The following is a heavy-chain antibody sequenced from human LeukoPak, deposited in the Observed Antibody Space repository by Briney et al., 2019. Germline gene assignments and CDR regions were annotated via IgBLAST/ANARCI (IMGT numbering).Heavy chain of an antibody. CDR2: IIPIFGTA. D-gene: IGHD2-2*01. V-gene: IGHV1-69*01. J-gene: IGHJ6*04. Sequence: ASVKVSCKASGGTFSSYAISWVRQAPGQGLEWMGGIIPIFGTANYAQKFQSRVTITADESTSTAYMELSSLRSEDTAVYYCARGSYQLPLEVYYYGMDVWGKGTTVTVSS. CDR3: ARGSYQLPLEVYYYGMDV. CDR1: GGTFSSYA.